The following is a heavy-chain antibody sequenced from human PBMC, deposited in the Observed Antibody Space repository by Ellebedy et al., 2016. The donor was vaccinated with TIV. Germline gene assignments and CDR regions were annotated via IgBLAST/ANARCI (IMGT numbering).Heavy chain of an antibody. Sequence: GESLKISCAASGFSFSDHSMHWVRQVPGKGLVWVSRIHSDGRTTSYADSVKGRFTISRDSAKNMLYLQMNSLRAEDTAVFYCVRDQMGSSYPFDYWGQGTLVTVSP. CDR3: VRDQMGSSYPFDY. D-gene: IGHD5-24*01. J-gene: IGHJ4*02. V-gene: IGHV3-74*01. CDR1: GFSFSDHS. CDR2: IHSDGRTT.